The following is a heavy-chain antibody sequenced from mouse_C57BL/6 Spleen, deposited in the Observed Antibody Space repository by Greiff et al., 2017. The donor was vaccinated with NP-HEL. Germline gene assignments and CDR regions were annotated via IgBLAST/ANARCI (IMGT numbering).Heavy chain of an antibody. V-gene: IGHV14-3*01. CDR2: IDPANGNT. D-gene: IGHD1-1*01. J-gene: IGHJ2*01. CDR3: AIITTDY. CDR1: GFHIKNTY. Sequence: VQLQQSVAELVRPGASVKLSCTASGFHIKNTYMHWVKQRPEQGLEWIGRIDPANGNTIYAPKFQGKATITADTSSNTAYLQLSSLTSEDTAIYYCAIITTDYWGQGTTLTVSS.